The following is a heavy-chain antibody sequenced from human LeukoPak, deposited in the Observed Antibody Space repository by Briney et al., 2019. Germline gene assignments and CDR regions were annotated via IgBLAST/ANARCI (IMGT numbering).Heavy chain of an antibody. J-gene: IGHJ4*02. V-gene: IGHV5-51*01. CDR2: IYPINSDT. CDR1: GFKFTNYF. CDR3: ARLSEYGYWNYDY. Sequence: GESLKISCQAFGFKFTNYFIGWVRQMPGKGLEWVGIIYPINSDTRYSPTLQGQVTISVDKSINTAYLQWSSLKASDTAMYYCARLSEYGYWNYDYWGQGTLVTVSS. D-gene: IGHD1-7*01.